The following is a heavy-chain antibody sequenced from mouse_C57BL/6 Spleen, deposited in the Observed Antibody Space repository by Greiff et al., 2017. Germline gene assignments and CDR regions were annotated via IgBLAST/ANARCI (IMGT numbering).Heavy chain of an antibody. CDR2: VYPGSGST. V-gene: IGHV1-55*01. CDR1: GYTFTSYW. D-gene: IGHD2-4*01. Sequence: QVPLQQPGPELVKPGASVRMSCTASGYTFTSYWMTWVKQRPGQGLEWIGDVYPGSGSTNYNEKFKSKATLTVDTSSSTSYMLLTTLTSENSAVYYCARVYYDDDAYAMDYWGQGTSVTVSS. CDR3: ARVYYDDDAYAMDY. J-gene: IGHJ4*01.